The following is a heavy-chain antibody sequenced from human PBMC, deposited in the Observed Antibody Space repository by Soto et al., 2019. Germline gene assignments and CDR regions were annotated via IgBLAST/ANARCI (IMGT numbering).Heavy chain of an antibody. CDR1: GFTFSNYG. CDR3: ASSLEPPATGTRFDY. D-gene: IGHD1-1*01. J-gene: IGHJ4*02. CDR2: IWYDGSKK. V-gene: IGHV3-33*01. Sequence: QVQLVESGGGVVQPGRSLRLSCAASGFTFSNYGMHWVRQAPGKGLDWVAVIWYDGSKKYSADSVKGRLTISRDNSTNTLYLQMNILRAEDTAVYYCASSLEPPATGTRFDYWGQGTLVTVSS.